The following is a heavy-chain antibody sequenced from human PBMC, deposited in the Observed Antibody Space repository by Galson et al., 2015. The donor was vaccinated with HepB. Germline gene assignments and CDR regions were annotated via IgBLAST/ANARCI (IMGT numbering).Heavy chain of an antibody. Sequence: SLRLSCAASGFTFSSSGMHWVRQAPGKGLEWLAFIRYDGSNKYYADSVKGRFTISRDNSKNTLYLQMNSLRAEDTAVYYCAKKGTRLLRGDDAFDIWGQGTMVTVSS. CDR3: AKKGTRLLRGDDAFDI. D-gene: IGHD3-22*01. CDR2: IRYDGSNK. J-gene: IGHJ3*02. CDR1: GFTFSSSG. V-gene: IGHV3-30*02.